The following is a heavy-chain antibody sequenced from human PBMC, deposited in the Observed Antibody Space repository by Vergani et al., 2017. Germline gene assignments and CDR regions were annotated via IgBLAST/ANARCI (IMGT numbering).Heavy chain of an antibody. CDR1: GFTFSSYA. V-gene: IGHV3-23*01. J-gene: IGHJ4*02. CDR3: ARDWNDSTGYYADY. D-gene: IGHD3-22*01. Sequence: EVQLLESGGGLVQPGGSLRLSCAASGFTFSSYAMSWVRQAPGKGLEWVSAISGSGGSTYYADSVKGRFTISRDNSKNTLYLQMNSLRAEDTAIYYCARDWNDSTGYYADYWGQGTLVTVSS. CDR2: ISGSGGST.